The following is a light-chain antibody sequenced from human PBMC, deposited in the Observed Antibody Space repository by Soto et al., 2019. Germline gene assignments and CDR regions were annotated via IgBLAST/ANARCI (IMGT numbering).Light chain of an antibody. CDR3: QSYDNSLSGSGV. Sequence: QSVLTQPPSVSGAPGQRVTISCTGSTSNIGAGYEVHWYQQLPGTAPKPLVSGHNIRPSGVPDRFSGFKSGPSAFLVITGLQAEDEADYYCQSYDNSLSGSGVFGGGTKLTVL. CDR2: GHN. CDR1: TSNIGAGYE. V-gene: IGLV1-40*01. J-gene: IGLJ3*02.